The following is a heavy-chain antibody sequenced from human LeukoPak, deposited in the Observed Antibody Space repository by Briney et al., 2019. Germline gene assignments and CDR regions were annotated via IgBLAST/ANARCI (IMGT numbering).Heavy chain of an antibody. D-gene: IGHD2-2*01. CDR2: IKQDGSEK. CDR3: ARDGLGVVSAVTRY. V-gene: IGHV3-7*01. J-gene: IGHJ4*02. Sequence: GGSLRLSCAASGFTFSNAWMSWVRQARGKGLEWVANIKQDGSEKYYVDSVKGRFTISRDNAEKSLYLQMNSLRAEDTAIYYCARDGLGVVSAVTRYWGQGTQVTVSS. CDR1: GFTFSNAW.